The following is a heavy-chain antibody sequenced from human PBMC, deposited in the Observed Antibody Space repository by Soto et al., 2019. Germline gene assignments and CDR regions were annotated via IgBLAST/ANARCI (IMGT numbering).Heavy chain of an antibody. CDR3: ARGGWDLPPYYYYYGMDV. CDR2: ISSSSSTI. Sequence: EVQLVESGGGLVQPGGSLRLSCAASGFTFSSYSMNWVRQAPGKGLEWVSYISSSSSTIYYADSVKGRFTISRDNAKNSLYLRMNSLRDEDTAVYYCARGGWDLPPYYYYYGMDVWGQGTTVTVSS. D-gene: IGHD1-26*01. CDR1: GFTFSSYS. J-gene: IGHJ6*02. V-gene: IGHV3-48*02.